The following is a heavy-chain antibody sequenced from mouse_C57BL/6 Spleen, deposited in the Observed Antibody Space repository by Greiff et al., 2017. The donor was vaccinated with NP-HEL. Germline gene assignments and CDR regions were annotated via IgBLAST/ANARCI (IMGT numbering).Heavy chain of an antibody. Sequence: QVQLQQSGAELVKPGASVKISCKASGYAFSSYWMNWVKQRPGKGLEWIGQIYPGDGDTNYNGKFKGKATLTADKSSSTAYMQLSSLTSEDSAVYFCARPHYYGSSYEYFDVWGTGTTVTVSS. CDR1: GYAFSSYW. CDR3: ARPHYYGSSYEYFDV. J-gene: IGHJ1*03. CDR2: IYPGDGDT. V-gene: IGHV1-80*01. D-gene: IGHD1-1*01.